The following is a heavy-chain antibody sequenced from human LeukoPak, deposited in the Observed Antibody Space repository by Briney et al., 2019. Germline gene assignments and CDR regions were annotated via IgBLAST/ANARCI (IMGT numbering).Heavy chain of an antibody. CDR2: IIPIFGTA. V-gene: IGHV1-69*13. CDR3: ARDRRDGYNSLIGY. Sequence: SVKVSCKASGGTFSSYAISWVRQAPGQGLEWMGGIIPIFGTANYAQKFQGRVTITADESTSTAYMELSSLRSEDTAVYCCARDRRDGYNSLIGYWGQGNLVPVSS. J-gene: IGHJ4*02. D-gene: IGHD5-24*01. CDR1: GGTFSSYA.